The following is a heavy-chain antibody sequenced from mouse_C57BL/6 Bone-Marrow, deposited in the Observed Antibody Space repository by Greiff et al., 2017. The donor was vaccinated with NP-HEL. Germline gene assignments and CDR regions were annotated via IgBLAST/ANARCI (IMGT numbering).Heavy chain of an antibody. CDR1: GFTFSSYA. V-gene: IGHV5-4*03. CDR2: ISDGGSYT. J-gene: IGHJ4*01. CDR3: ERNYYGSRGAMDY. Sequence: EVKVVESGGGLVKPGGSLKLSCAASGFTFSSYAMSWVRQTPEKRLEWVATISDGGSYTYYPDNVKGRFTISRDNAKNNLYLQMSHLKSEDTAMYYCERNYYGSRGAMDYWGQGTSVTVSS. D-gene: IGHD1-1*01.